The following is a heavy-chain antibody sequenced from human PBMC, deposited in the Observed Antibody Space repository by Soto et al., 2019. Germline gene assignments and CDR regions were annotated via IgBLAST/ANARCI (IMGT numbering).Heavy chain of an antibody. CDR1: GGTFSSYT. V-gene: IGHV1-69*08. CDR2: IIPILGIA. J-gene: IGHJ5*02. D-gene: IGHD6-13*01. Sequence: QVQLVQSGAEVKKPGSSVKVSCKASGGTFSSYTISWVRQAPGQGLEWMGRIIPILGIANYAQKFQGRVTITADKSTSTAYMERSSLRSEDTAVYYCARDRGSSWISNWFDPWGQGTLVTVSS. CDR3: ARDRGSSWISNWFDP.